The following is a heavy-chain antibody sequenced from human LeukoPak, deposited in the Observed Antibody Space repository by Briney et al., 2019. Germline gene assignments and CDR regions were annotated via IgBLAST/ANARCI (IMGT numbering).Heavy chain of an antibody. CDR3: ARDTAYDSSGYFFS. CDR2: IYTSGST. D-gene: IGHD3-22*01. V-gene: IGHV4-4*07. CDR1: GGSISSYY. J-gene: IGHJ5*02. Sequence: SETLSLTCIVSGGSISSYYWSWIRQPAGKGLEWIGRIYTSGSTNYNPSLKSRVTMSVDTSKNQFSLKLSSVTAADTAVYYCARDTAYDSSGYFFSWGQGTLVTVSS.